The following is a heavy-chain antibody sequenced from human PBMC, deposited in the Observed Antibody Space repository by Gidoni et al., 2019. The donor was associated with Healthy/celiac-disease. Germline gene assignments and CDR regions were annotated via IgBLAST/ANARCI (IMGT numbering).Heavy chain of an antibody. CDR2: IYYSGST. J-gene: IGHJ4*02. Sequence: QVQLQESGPGLVKPSAPLSLTCTVSGCSISSYYWRWIRQPPGKGLEWIGYIYYSGSTNYNPSLKSRVTISVDTSKKQFSRKLSAVTAADTAGYYCERYALATGDYSFDYWGQGTLVTVSS. D-gene: IGHD2-21*02. CDR3: ERYALATGDYSFDY. CDR1: GCSISSYY. V-gene: IGHV4-59*01.